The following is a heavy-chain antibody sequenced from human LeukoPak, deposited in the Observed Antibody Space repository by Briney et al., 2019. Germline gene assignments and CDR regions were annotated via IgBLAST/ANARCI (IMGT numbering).Heavy chain of an antibody. J-gene: IGHJ4*02. CDR3: ARRRAVSGFYYFDY. CDR1: GGSISSYY. CDR2: IYYSGST. Sequence: ETLSLTCTVSGGSISSYYWTWLRQPPGKGLEWIGYIYYSGSTNYNPSLKSRVTISVDTSKNQFSLKLSSLTAADTAVYYCARRRAVSGFYYFDYWGQGTLVTVSS. V-gene: IGHV4-59*08. D-gene: IGHD6-19*01.